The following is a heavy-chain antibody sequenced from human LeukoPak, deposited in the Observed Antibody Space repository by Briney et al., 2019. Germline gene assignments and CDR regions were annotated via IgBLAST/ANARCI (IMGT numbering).Heavy chain of an antibody. D-gene: IGHD5-24*01. Sequence: ASVKVSCKASGYTFTGYYMHWVRQAPGQGLEWMGWINPNSGGTNYAQKFQGRVTMTRDTSISTAYMELSRLRSDDTAVYYCARTLMATISPGDAFDIWGQGTMVTVSS. V-gene: IGHV1-2*02. CDR3: ARTLMATISPGDAFDI. J-gene: IGHJ3*02. CDR2: INPNSGGT. CDR1: GYTFTGYY.